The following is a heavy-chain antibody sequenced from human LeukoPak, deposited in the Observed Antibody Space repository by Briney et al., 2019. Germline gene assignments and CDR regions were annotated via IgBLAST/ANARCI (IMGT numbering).Heavy chain of an antibody. CDR3: AGLYDSSGADAFDI. J-gene: IGHJ3*02. Sequence: SSETLALTCTVSGGSISSYYWSWIRQPQGKGLEWIGYIYYSGSTNYNPSLKSRVTISVDTSKNQFSLKLSSVTAADTAVYYCAGLYDSSGADAFDIWGQGTMVTVSS. CDR1: GGSISSYY. CDR2: IYYSGST. D-gene: IGHD3-22*01. V-gene: IGHV4-59*01.